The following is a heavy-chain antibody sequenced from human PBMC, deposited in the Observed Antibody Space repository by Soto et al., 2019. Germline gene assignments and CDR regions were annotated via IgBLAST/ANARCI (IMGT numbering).Heavy chain of an antibody. Sequence: GGSLRLSCAASGFTFSSYAMSWVRQAPGKGLEWVSAISGSGGSTYYADSVKGRFTISRDNSKNTLYLQMNSLRAEDTAVYYCAKRSKVSWELRPLYYYGMDVWGQGTTVTVSS. CDR3: AKRSKVSWELRPLYYYGMDV. V-gene: IGHV3-23*01. CDR1: GFTFSSYA. D-gene: IGHD1-26*01. CDR2: ISGSGGST. J-gene: IGHJ6*02.